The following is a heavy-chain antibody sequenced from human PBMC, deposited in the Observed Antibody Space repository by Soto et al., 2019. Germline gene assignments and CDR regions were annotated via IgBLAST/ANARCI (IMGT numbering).Heavy chain of an antibody. D-gene: IGHD6-6*01. CDR3: ARENSRISPRLFQH. CDR2: IYPGDSDT. Sequence: PGESLKISCKGSGYSFTSYWIGWVRQMPGKGLEWMGIIYPGDSDTRYSPSFQGQVTISADKSISTAYLQWSSLKASDTGLYYCARENSRISPRLFQHWGHGTLVTVSS. J-gene: IGHJ1*01. V-gene: IGHV5-51*01. CDR1: GYSFTSYW.